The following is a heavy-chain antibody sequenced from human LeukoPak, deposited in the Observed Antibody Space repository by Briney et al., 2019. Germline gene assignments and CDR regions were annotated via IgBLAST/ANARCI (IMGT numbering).Heavy chain of an antibody. V-gene: IGHV3-30*18. CDR2: ISYGASNT. Sequence: PGGSLRLSCAASGFSFSTYGMNWVRQGPGKGLEWVATISYGASNTYYGDSVKGRFTISRDNSKNTLHLQMNSLRVEDTAVYYCAKDRDPNYYDSSGYLDYWGQGTLVTVSS. CDR1: GFSFSTYG. D-gene: IGHD3-22*01. J-gene: IGHJ4*02. CDR3: AKDRDPNYYDSSGYLDY.